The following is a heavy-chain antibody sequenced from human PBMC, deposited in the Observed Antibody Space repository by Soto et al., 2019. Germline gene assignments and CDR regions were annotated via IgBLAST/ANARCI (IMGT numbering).Heavy chain of an antibody. J-gene: IGHJ6*02. Sequence: GASVKVSCKASAGTFSSYAISWVRQAPGQGLEWMGGIIPIFGTANYAQKFQGRVTITADESTSTAYMELSSLRSEDTAVYYCARVRVQRITIFGVVIKERNYYYGMDVWGQGTTVTVSS. CDR1: AGTFSSYA. D-gene: IGHD3-3*01. CDR2: IIPIFGTA. CDR3: ARVRVQRITIFGVVIKERNYYYGMDV. V-gene: IGHV1-69*13.